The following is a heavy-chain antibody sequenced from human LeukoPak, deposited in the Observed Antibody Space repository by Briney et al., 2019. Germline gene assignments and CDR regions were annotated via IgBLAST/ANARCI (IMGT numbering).Heavy chain of an antibody. J-gene: IGHJ4*02. CDR3: AKHLVVVITYYDY. Sequence: GGSLRLSCAASGFTFSSYAMSWVRQAPGKELEWVSAISGSGGSTYYADSVKGRFTISRDNSKNTLYLQMNSLRAEDTAVYYCAKHLVVVITYYDYWGQGTLVTVSS. V-gene: IGHV3-23*01. D-gene: IGHD3-22*01. CDR2: ISGSGGST. CDR1: GFTFSSYA.